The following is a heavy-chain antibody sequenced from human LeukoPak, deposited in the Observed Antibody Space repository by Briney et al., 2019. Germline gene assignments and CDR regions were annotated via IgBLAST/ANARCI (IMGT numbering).Heavy chain of an antibody. CDR3: AKNGSGTSRAFDV. J-gene: IGHJ3*01. CDR2: ISGSGGVT. CDR1: GFTFSSSA. D-gene: IGHD3-10*01. Sequence: GGSLRLSCAASGFTFSSSAMSWVRQAPGKGLEWVSAISGSGGVTYYRDSVKGRFTVSRDNSKNTLYLQMNSLRAEDTALYYRAKNGSGTSRAFDVWGQGTMVTVSS. V-gene: IGHV3-23*01.